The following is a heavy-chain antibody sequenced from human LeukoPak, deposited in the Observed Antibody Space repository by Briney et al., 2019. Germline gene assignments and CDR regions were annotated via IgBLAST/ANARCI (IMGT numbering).Heavy chain of an antibody. J-gene: IGHJ4*02. Sequence: PSETLSLTCTVSGGSISSGDYYWSWIRQPPGKGREWIGYIYYSGSTYYNPSLKSRVTISVDTSKNQFSLKLSSVTAADTAVYYCARGPFDWSYPRANPIYDYWGQGTLVTVSS. CDR2: IYYSGST. D-gene: IGHD3-9*01. V-gene: IGHV4-30-4*01. CDR1: GGSISSGDYY. CDR3: ARGPFDWSYPRANPIYDY.